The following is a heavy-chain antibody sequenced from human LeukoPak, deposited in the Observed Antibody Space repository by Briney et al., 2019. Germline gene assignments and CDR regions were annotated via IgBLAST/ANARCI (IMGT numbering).Heavy chain of an antibody. CDR2: AYGDGSSQ. CDR3: ATGGNFYYSH. V-gene: IGHV3-33*01. J-gene: IGHJ1*01. CDR1: GFPFSGYG. D-gene: IGHD4-11*01. Sequence: GESLRLSCAASGFPFSGYGMHWVRQAPGKGLEWVAVAYGDGSSQYYADSVKGRFSISKDISKNTLSLQMNSLRAEDTAVYSCATGGNFYYSHWGQGTLVTVSS.